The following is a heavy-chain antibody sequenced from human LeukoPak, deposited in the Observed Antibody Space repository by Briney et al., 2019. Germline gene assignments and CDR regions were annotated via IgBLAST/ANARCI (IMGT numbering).Heavy chain of an antibody. D-gene: IGHD3-10*01. V-gene: IGHV3-30*02. CDR1: GFTFSSYG. CDR3: ARGGVRGVPRFDY. Sequence: PGGSLRLSCAASGFTFSSYGMHWVRQAPGKGLEWVAFIWYGGSNKYYADSVKGRFTISRDNSKNTLYLQMNSLRAKDTAVYYCARGGVRGVPRFDYWGQGTLVTVSS. J-gene: IGHJ4*02. CDR2: IWYGGSNK.